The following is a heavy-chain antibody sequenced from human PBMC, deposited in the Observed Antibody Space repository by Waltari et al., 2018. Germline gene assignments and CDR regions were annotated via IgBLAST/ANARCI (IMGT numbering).Heavy chain of an antibody. J-gene: IGHJ3*02. CDR2: ISSSSSTI. CDR1: GFTFSSYS. CDR3: ARAGGYYLYPREDAFDI. Sequence: EVQLVESGGGLVQPGGSLRLSCAASGFTFSSYSMNWVRQAPGKGLEWVSYISSSSSTIYYADSVKGRFTISRDNAKNSLYLQMNSLRAEDTAVYYCARAGGYYLYPREDAFDIWGQGTMVTVSS. D-gene: IGHD3-22*01. V-gene: IGHV3-48*01.